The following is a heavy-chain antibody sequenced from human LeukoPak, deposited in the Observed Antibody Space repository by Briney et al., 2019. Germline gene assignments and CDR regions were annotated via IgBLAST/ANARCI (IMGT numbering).Heavy chain of an antibody. CDR1: GGSISSSNW. CDR2: IYHSGST. CDR3: ARAMGMGVYRYWYFDL. V-gene: IGHV4-4*02. D-gene: IGHD5/OR15-5a*01. Sequence: SGTLSLTCAVSGGSISSSNWWSWVRQPPGKGLEWIGEIYHSGSTNYNPSLKSRVTISVDKSKNQFSLKLSSVTAADTAVYYCARAMGMGVYRYWYFDLWGRGTLVTVSS. J-gene: IGHJ2*01.